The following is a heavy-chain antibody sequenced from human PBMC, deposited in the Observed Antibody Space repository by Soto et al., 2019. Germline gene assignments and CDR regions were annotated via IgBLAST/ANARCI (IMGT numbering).Heavy chain of an antibody. D-gene: IGHD2-21*02. CDR1: GGSISSDYYH. V-gene: IGHV4-30-4*08. CDR2: IHHSGSI. J-gene: IGHJ6*02. Sequence: SETLSLTCTVSGGSISSDYYHWTWIRQSPGKGLEWIGYIHHSGSILYNPSLKSRVTISVDTSKNQFSLHLSSVTAADTAVYFCAREDDGGDSLDVWGQGITVTVSS. CDR3: AREDDGGDSLDV.